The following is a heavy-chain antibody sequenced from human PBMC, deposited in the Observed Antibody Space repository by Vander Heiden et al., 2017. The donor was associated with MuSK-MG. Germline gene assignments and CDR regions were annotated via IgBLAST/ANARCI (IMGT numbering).Heavy chain of an antibody. CDR1: GCTFSSYS. CDR2: ISSSSSYI. CDR3: ARERDYGMDV. Sequence: VQLVESGGGLVKPWGSLRLSCAPSGCTFSSYSMNWVRQAPGKGLEWVSSISSSSSYIYYADSVKGRFTISRDNAKNSLYLQMNSLRAEDTAVYYCARERDYGMDVWGQGTTVTVSS. V-gene: IGHV3-21*01. J-gene: IGHJ6*02.